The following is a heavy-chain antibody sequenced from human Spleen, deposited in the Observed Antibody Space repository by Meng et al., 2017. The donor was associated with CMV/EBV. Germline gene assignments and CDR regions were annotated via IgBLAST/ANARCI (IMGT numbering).Heavy chain of an antibody. Sequence: SGYSFTTHWIGWVRQMPGKGLEWMGIIYPGDSDTRYSPSFQGQVSFSVDKSISTAYLHWSSLKASDTAMYYCVRHGVYGSGRYPDYWGQGTLVTVSS. V-gene: IGHV5-51*01. CDR3: VRHGVYGSGRYPDY. CDR2: IYPGDSDT. CDR1: GYSFTTHW. D-gene: IGHD3-10*01. J-gene: IGHJ4*02.